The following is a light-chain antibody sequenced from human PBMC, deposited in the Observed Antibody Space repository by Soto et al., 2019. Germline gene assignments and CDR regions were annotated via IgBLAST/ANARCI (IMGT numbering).Light chain of an antibody. Sequence: DIQMTQSPSSLSASVGDRVTITCRASHGISNYLAWYQQIPGKVPKLLIYAASTSQSGVPTRFSGSGSGTDFTLTISRPQTEDVATDYWQKYNSAPLTVGGGTKVEIK. V-gene: IGKV1-27*01. CDR1: HGISNY. J-gene: IGKJ4*01. CDR3: QKYNSAPLT. CDR2: AAS.